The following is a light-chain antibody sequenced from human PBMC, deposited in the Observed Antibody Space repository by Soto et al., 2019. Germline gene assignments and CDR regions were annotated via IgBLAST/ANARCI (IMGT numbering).Light chain of an antibody. J-gene: IGKJ1*01. Sequence: EIVLTQSPGTLSFSPGERATLSCRASQSVSSSYLAWYQHKPGQAPRLLIYGASSRATGIPYRFSGSGSGTDFTLTISRLEPEDCAVYYCQQYGSSSLTVGQGTKV. V-gene: IGKV3-20*01. CDR2: GAS. CDR1: QSVSSSY. CDR3: QQYGSSSLT.